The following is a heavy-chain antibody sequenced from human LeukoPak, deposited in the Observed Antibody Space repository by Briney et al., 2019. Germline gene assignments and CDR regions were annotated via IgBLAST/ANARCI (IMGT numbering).Heavy chain of an antibody. J-gene: IGHJ4*02. Sequence: GGSLRLSCAGSGFALKSYSLSWVRQAPGKGLEWVAVIWYDGSNKYYADSVKGRFTISRDNSKNTLYLQMNSLRAEDTAVYYCARDLGYCSGGSCYSVDLFDYWGQGTLVTVSS. CDR1: GFALKSYS. V-gene: IGHV3-33*08. CDR2: IWYDGSNK. D-gene: IGHD2-15*01. CDR3: ARDLGYCSGGSCYSVDLFDY.